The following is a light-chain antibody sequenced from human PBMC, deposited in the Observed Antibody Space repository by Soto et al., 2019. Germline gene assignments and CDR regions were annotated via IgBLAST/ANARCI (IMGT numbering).Light chain of an antibody. Sequence: VVMTQSPGTLSVSPGERATLSCRASQSISSNLAWYQQKPGQAPRLLIYDASTRATGIPARFSGSGSGTEFTLTISSLQSEDFAVYFCQQYNNWPPKTFGQGTKVEIK. CDR3: QQYNNWPPKT. CDR1: QSISSN. CDR2: DAS. V-gene: IGKV3-15*01. J-gene: IGKJ1*01.